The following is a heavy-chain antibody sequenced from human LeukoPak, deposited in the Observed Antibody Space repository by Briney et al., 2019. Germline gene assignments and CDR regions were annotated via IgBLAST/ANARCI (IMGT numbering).Heavy chain of an antibody. V-gene: IGHV3-74*01. CDR2: MNNDGSIR. J-gene: IGHJ4*02. CDR1: GFTFSTYW. CDR3: ARSTGPIDY. D-gene: IGHD1-1*01. Sequence: GGSLRLSCAASGFTFSTYWMHWVRQAPGKGLVWVSRMNNDGSIRDYADSVKGRFTISRDNAKNTLYLQMNSLRVEDTAVYYCARSTGPIDYWGQGTLVTVSS.